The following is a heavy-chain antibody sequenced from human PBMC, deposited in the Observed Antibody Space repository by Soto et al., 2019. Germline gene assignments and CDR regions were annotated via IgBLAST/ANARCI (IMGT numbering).Heavy chain of an antibody. CDR2: ISGSGGST. CDR1: GFTFSSYA. CDR3: AKGRRFGELSLFDY. Sequence: GGSLRLSCAASGFTFSSYAMSWVRQAPGKGLEWVSAISGSGGSTYYADSAKGRFTISRDNSKNTLYLQMNSLRAEDTAVYYCAKGRRFGELSLFDYWGQGTLVTVSS. J-gene: IGHJ4*02. V-gene: IGHV3-23*01. D-gene: IGHD3-10*01.